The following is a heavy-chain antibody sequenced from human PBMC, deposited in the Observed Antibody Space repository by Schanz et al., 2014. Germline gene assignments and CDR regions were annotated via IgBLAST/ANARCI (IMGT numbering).Heavy chain of an antibody. CDR3: ATDSSSWYYFDY. D-gene: IGHD6-13*01. Sequence: QVQLVESGGGVVQPGGSLRLSCAASGFIFSGYAMIWVRQAPGKGLEWVAVITYDGSNKYYADSVKGRFTISRDNSKNTLYLQMNSLRAEDTAVYYCATDSSSWYYFDYWGQGILVTVSS. J-gene: IGHJ4*02. V-gene: IGHV3-30*04. CDR1: GFIFSGYA. CDR2: ITYDGSNK.